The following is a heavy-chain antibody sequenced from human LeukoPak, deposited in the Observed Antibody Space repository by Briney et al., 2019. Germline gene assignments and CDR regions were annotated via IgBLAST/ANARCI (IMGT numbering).Heavy chain of an antibody. CDR2: INQDGTEK. Sequence: GGSLRLSCVASGFAFSRSWMSWVRQAPGKWLEWVANINQDGTEKYYVDSVKGRFTISRDNAKNSLYLQMNSLRVEDTAVYYCAKVAKYYYGSETYYFFEHWGQGTPVTASS. V-gene: IGHV3-7*01. CDR1: GFAFSRSW. D-gene: IGHD3-10*01. J-gene: IGHJ4*02. CDR3: AKVAKYYYGSETYYFFEH.